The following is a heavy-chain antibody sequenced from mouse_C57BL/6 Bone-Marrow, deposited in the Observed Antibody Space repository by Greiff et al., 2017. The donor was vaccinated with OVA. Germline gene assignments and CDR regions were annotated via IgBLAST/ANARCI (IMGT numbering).Heavy chain of an antibody. CDR3: ARGTTVVATGDFDY. J-gene: IGHJ2*01. CDR2: IYPRSGNT. CDR1: GYTFTSYG. D-gene: IGHD1-1*01. V-gene: IGHV1-81*01. Sequence: VKLVESGAELARPGASVKLSCKASGYTFTSYGISWVKQRTGQGLEWIGEIYPRSGNTYYNEKFKGKATLTADKSSSTAYMELRSLTSEDSAVYFCARGTTVVATGDFDYWGQGTTLTVSS.